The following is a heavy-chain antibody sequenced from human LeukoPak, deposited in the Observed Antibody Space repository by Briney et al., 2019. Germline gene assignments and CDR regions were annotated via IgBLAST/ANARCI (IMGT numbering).Heavy chain of an antibody. J-gene: IGHJ4*02. CDR1: GFIFSNYA. Sequence: PGGSLRLSCAASGFIFSNYAMSWVRQAPGKGLEWVSGVSASGASTYSEDSVKGRLIISRDNSKNTVFLQMNSLRVEDTAVYYCARQHTAWYVDYWGQGILVTVSS. CDR2: VSASGAST. D-gene: IGHD1-1*01. V-gene: IGHV3-23*01. CDR3: ARQHTAWYVDY.